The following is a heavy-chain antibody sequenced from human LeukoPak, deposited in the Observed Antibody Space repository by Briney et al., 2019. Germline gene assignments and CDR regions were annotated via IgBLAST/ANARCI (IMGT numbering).Heavy chain of an antibody. Sequence: GASVKVSCKASGYTFTSYAMHWVRQASGQRLEWMGWINAGNGNTKYSQKFQGRVTITRDTSASTAYMELSSLRSEDTAVYYCARGVGYQLLWGYFDYWGQGTLVTVSS. CDR2: INAGNGNT. CDR1: GYTFTSYA. V-gene: IGHV1-3*01. D-gene: IGHD2-2*01. CDR3: ARGVGYQLLWGYFDY. J-gene: IGHJ4*02.